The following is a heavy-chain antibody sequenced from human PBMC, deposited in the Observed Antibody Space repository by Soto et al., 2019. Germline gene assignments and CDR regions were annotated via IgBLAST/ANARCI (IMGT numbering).Heavy chain of an antibody. CDR3: ARVPPGSGTYFNYYYVMDV. CDR2: INYSGST. Sequence: QVQLQESGPGLVKPSQTLSLSCTLSGDSISSGNYYWGWIRHSPGKGLEWIAYINYSGSTYWNQCLRGRITMSVDTWKNQFSLKLRSVTAADTAVYYCARVPPGSGTYFNYYYVMDVWGQGTTVTVSS. CDR1: GDSISSGNYY. J-gene: IGHJ6*02. D-gene: IGHD3-10*01. V-gene: IGHV4-30-4*01.